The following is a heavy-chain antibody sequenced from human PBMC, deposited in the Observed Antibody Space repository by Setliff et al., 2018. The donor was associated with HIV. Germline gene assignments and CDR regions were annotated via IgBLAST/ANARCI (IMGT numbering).Heavy chain of an antibody. Sequence: GASVKVSCKASGYTFTSYDINWVRRATGQGLEWMGWMNPNSGNTGYAQKFQGRVTMTRNTSISTAYMELSSLRSEDTAVYYCARALPYDSSGYYFVGWFDPWGQGTLVTVSS. D-gene: IGHD3-22*01. V-gene: IGHV1-8*02. CDR2: MNPNSGNT. J-gene: IGHJ5*02. CDR1: GYTFTSYD. CDR3: ARALPYDSSGYYFVGWFDP.